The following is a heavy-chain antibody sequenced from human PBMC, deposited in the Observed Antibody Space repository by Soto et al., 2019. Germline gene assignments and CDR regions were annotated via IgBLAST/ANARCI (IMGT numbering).Heavy chain of an antibody. CDR1: GFTFSSYG. J-gene: IGHJ1*01. Sequence: QVQLVESGGGVVQPGRSLRLSCVASGFTFSSYGMHWVRQAPGKGLEWVAVISYDGSNKYYADSVKGRFTISRDNSKNTLYLQMNSLRAEDTAVYYCAKEQGIAVAGTVYFQHWGQGTLVTVSS. D-gene: IGHD6-19*01. V-gene: IGHV3-30*18. CDR3: AKEQGIAVAGTVYFQH. CDR2: ISYDGSNK.